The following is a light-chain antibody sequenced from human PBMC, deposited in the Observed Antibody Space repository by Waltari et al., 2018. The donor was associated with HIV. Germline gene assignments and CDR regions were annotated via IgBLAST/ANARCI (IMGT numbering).Light chain of an antibody. V-gene: IGLV2-14*03. CDR2: DVR. CDR1: SCDIGGYNY. J-gene: IGLJ2*01. CDR3: SSYKRGSALEV. Sequence: QSGLTQPASVSAPPGQSTTIASTGASCDIGGYNYISCYQQHPGKVPKLMIFDVRQRPSGISSPFSGSKSGTTPSPTICRRQAEDEADYYCSSYKRGSALEVFGGGTKLTVL.